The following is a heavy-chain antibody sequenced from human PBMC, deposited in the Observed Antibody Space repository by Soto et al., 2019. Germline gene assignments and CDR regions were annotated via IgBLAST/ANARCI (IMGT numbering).Heavy chain of an antibody. J-gene: IGHJ4*02. CDR3: TRGSLSSGWFGNFDS. V-gene: IGHV4-30-4*01. Sequence: SETLSLTCTVSGGSISSGDYYWSWIRQPPGKGLEWIGYIYYSGSTYYNPSLKRRVTISVETSKNKFSLKLSSVTAADTAVYYCTRGSLSSGWFGNFDSWGQGTLVTVSS. CDR1: GGSISSGDYY. D-gene: IGHD6-19*01. CDR2: IYYSGST.